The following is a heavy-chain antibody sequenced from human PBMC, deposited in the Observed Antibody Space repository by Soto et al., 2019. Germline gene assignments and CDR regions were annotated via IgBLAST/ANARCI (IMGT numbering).Heavy chain of an antibody. V-gene: IGHV6-1*01. CDR2: TFYRSKWYY. D-gene: IGHD1-26*01. CDR3: ARDGGSYGNSYSMDV. CDR1: GDSVSSNSAA. Sequence: QVQLQQSGLGLVKPSQTLSLTCAISGDSVSSNSAAWSWIRQSPSRGLVWLGRTFYRSKWYYDYAVSVKSRITISPDTSKNQFSLLLSSVTTEDTAVYYCARDGGSYGNSYSMDVWGQGTTVTVSS. J-gene: IGHJ6*02.